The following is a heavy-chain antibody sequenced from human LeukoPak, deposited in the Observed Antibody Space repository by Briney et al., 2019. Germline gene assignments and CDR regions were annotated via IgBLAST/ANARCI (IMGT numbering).Heavy chain of an antibody. Sequence: SETLSLTCTVSGGSISSYYWSWIRQPAGKGLEWIGRIYTSGSTNYNPSLKSRVTMSVDTSKNQFSLKLSSVTAADTAVYYCAREALELLRYYFDYWGQGTLVTVSS. CDR3: AREALELLRYYFDY. D-gene: IGHD1-26*01. V-gene: IGHV4-4*07. J-gene: IGHJ4*02. CDR2: IYTSGST. CDR1: GGSISSYY.